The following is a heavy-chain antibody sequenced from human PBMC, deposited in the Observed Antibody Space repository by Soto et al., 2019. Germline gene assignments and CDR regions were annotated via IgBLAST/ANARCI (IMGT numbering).Heavy chain of an antibody. V-gene: IGHV3-66*01. CDR2: IYSAGNT. CDR3: VKDRRSTRRAMDV. CDR1: GFTVSSNY. J-gene: IGHJ6*02. D-gene: IGHD2-2*01. Sequence: HPGGSLRLSCAASGFTVSSNYMSWVRQAPGKGLEWISIIYSAGNTYYADSVKGRFTISRDNSKNTLYLQVSSLTAEDTAVYYCVKDRRSTRRAMDVWGQGTTVTVSS.